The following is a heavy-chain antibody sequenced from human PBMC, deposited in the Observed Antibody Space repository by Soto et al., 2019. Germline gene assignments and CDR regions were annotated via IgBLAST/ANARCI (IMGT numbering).Heavy chain of an antibody. V-gene: IGHV3-53*01. CDR2: IYSGGST. Sequence: PGGSLRLSCAASGFTVSRNYMSWVRQAPGKGLEWVSVIYSGGSTYYADSVKGRFTISRDNSKNTLYLQMNSLRAEDTAVYYCARNDYYYYYGMDVWGQGTTVTVSS. CDR1: GFTVSRNY. J-gene: IGHJ6*02. CDR3: ARNDYYYYYGMDV.